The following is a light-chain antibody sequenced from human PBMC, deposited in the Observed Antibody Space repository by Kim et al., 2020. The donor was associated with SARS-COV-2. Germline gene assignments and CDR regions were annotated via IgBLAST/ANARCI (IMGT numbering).Light chain of an antibody. V-gene: IGLV1-44*01. CDR1: SSNIGINS. J-gene: IGLJ3*02. CDR2: TNN. Sequence: GQRVTISCSGSSSNIGINSVYWYQQLPGTDPKILIYTNNQRTSGVPDRFSGSKSGTSASLAISGLQSEDEADYSCAAWDDSLNGPVFGGGTKLTVL. CDR3: AAWDDSLNGPV.